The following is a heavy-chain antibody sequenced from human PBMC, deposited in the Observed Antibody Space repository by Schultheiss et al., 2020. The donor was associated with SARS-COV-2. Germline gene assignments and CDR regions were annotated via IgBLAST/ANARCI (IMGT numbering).Heavy chain of an antibody. CDR1: GFTFSSYD. Sequence: GGSLRLSCAASGFTFSSYDMHWVRQATGKGLEWVSAISGSGGSTYYADSVKGRFTISRDNAKNSLYLQMNSLRAEDTAVYYCAKVFHYDILTGYDYWGQGTLVTVSS. CDR3: AKVFHYDILTGYDY. J-gene: IGHJ4*02. V-gene: IGHV3-23*01. CDR2: ISGSGGST. D-gene: IGHD3-9*01.